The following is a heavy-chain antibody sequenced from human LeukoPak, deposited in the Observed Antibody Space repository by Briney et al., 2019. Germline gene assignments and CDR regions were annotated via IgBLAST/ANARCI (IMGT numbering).Heavy chain of an antibody. Sequence: ASVKVSCKASGYTFTGYYMHWVRQAPGQGLEWMGWINPNSGGTNHAQKFQGRVTMTRDTSISTAYMELSRLRSDDTAVYYCASHSSGWVYYFDYWGQGTLVTVSS. CDR2: INPNSGGT. D-gene: IGHD6-19*01. CDR3: ASHSSGWVYYFDY. J-gene: IGHJ4*02. CDR1: GYTFTGYY. V-gene: IGHV1-2*02.